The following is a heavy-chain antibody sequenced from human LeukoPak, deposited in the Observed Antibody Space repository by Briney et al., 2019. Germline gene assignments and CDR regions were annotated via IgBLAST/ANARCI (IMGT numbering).Heavy chain of an antibody. Sequence: ASVKVSCKASGYTFTSYYMHWVRQAPGQGLEWMGIINPSGGSTNSAQKFQGRVTMTRDASTSTVYMELSSLRSEDTAVYYCARGRWSATTASYYLDFWGQGTLVTVSS. CDR2: INPSGGST. V-gene: IGHV1-46*01. CDR3: ARGRWSATTASYYLDF. J-gene: IGHJ4*02. CDR1: GYTFTSYY. D-gene: IGHD5-24*01.